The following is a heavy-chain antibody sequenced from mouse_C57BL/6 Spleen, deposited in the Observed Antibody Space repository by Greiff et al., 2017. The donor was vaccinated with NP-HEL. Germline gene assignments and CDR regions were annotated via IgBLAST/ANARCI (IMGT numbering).Heavy chain of an antibody. V-gene: IGHV14-4*01. Sequence: EVQLQQSGAELVRPGASVKLSCTASGFNIKDDYMHWVKQRPEQGLEWIGWIDPENGDTEYASKFQGKATITADTSSNTAYLQLSSLTSEDTAVYYCTTEVVEDWYFDVWGTGTTVTVSS. D-gene: IGHD1-1*01. J-gene: IGHJ1*03. CDR2: IDPENGDT. CDR3: TTEVVEDWYFDV. CDR1: GFNIKDDY.